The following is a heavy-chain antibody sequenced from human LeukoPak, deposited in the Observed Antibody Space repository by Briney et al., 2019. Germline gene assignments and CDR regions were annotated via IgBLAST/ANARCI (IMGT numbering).Heavy chain of an antibody. J-gene: IGHJ4*02. Sequence: PSETLSLTCTVSGGSISSNYWNWIRQPPGKGLAWIGYIYSSGSTNYNPSLKRRITISVDKSKNQFSLKLSAVTAADTAVYYCARGMGSGWDMGVFFDYWGQGTLVTVSS. D-gene: IGHD6-19*01. V-gene: IGHV4-59*01. CDR3: ARGMGSGWDMGVFFDY. CDR2: IYSSGST. CDR1: GGSISSNY.